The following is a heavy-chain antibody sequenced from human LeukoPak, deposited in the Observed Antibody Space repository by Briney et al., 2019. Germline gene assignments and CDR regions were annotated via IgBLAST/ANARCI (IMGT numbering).Heavy chain of an antibody. Sequence: QPGGSLRLSCAASGFTFSSYEMNWVRQAPGKGLEWVSYISSSGSTIYYADSVKGRFTISRDNAKNSLYLQMNSLRAEDTAVYYCARDRAPRTIFGVVIMFDYWGQGTLDTVSS. CDR3: ARDRAPRTIFGVVIMFDY. CDR2: ISSSGSTI. CDR1: GFTFSSYE. D-gene: IGHD3-3*01. V-gene: IGHV3-48*03. J-gene: IGHJ4*02.